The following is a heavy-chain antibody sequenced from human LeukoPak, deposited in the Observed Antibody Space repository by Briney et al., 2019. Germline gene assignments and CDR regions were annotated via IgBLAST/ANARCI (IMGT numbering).Heavy chain of an antibody. Sequence: EAGGSLTPSCAASGFTSSRSSMDWVGHAPGKGLGWVSSMRRSSSYICYADSVKGRFTISRDNAKNSPYLQMNRLIVEDTAVYYCAVKGAYNDLDTPFYYWGPGTLVTVSS. CDR2: MRRSSSYI. V-gene: IGHV3-21*01. CDR3: AVKGAYNDLDTPFYY. D-gene: IGHD5-12*01. CDR1: GFTSSRSS. J-gene: IGHJ4*02.